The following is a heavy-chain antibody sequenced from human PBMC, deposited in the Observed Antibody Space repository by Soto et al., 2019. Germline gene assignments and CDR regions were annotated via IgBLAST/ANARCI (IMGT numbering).Heavy chain of an antibody. J-gene: IGHJ5*02. D-gene: IGHD3-10*01. Sequence: QMQLQESGPGLVKPSQTLSLTCTVSGGSISSGDYYWSWIRQPPGKGLEWIGYIYYSGSTYYNPYLKSRVTLSVDTSKNQFSLKLSSVTAADTAVYYCARVPRGSTMVRGHNWFDPWGQGTLVTVSS. V-gene: IGHV4-30-4*01. CDR2: IYYSGST. CDR3: ARVPRGSTMVRGHNWFDP. CDR1: GGSISSGDYY.